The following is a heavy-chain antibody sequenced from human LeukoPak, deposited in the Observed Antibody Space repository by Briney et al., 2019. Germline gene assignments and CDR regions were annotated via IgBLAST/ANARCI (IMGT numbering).Heavy chain of an antibody. J-gene: IGHJ4*02. CDR2: IYYSGPT. Sequence: PSETLSLTCTVSGGSISSSTYYWGWIRQPPGKGLEWIGTIYYSGPTYHNPSLKSRVTISIDTSTNQFSLKLNSVTAADTAVYYCASLQNIVGATPLPDYWGQGTLVTVSS. CDR3: ASLQNIVGATPLPDY. V-gene: IGHV4-39*07. D-gene: IGHD1-26*01. CDR1: GGSISSSTYY.